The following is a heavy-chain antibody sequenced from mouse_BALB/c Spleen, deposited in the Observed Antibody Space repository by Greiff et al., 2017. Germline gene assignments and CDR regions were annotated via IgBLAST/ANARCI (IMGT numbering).Heavy chain of an antibody. J-gene: IGHJ2*01. V-gene: IGHV5-6-5*01. D-gene: IGHD1-1*01. CDR2: ISSGGST. Sequence: DVQLVESGGGLVKPGGSLKLSCAASGFTFSSYAMSWVRQTPEKRLEWVASISSGGSTYYPDSVKGRFTISRDNARNILYLQMSSLRSEDTAMYYCARGNYGSSYDYWGQGTTLTVSS. CDR3: ARGNYGSSYDY. CDR1: GFTFSSYA.